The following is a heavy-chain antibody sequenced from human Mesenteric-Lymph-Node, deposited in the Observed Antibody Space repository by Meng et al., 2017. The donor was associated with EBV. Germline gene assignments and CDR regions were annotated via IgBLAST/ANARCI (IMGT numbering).Heavy chain of an antibody. CDR1: GGSISSSNW. CDR3: ARDLSGSRNRPFDY. J-gene: IGHJ4*02. D-gene: IGHD3-10*01. V-gene: IGHV4-4*02. Sequence: QGHLQESGPGLVKPSGTLSLTCAGSGGSISSSNWWSWVRQPPGKGLEWIGEIYHSGSTNYNPSLKSRVTISVDKSKNQFSLKLSSVTAADTAVYYCARDLSGSRNRPFDYWGQGTLVTVSS. CDR2: IYHSGST.